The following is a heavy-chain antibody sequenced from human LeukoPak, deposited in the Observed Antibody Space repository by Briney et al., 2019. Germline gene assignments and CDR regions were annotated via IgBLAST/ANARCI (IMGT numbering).Heavy chain of an antibody. V-gene: IGHV3-33*01. CDR1: GFTFSSYG. D-gene: IGHD3-3*01. CDR3: AGGRVVTLPYNWFDP. CDR2: IWYDGSNK. J-gene: IGHJ5*02. Sequence: GGSLRLSCAASGFTFSSYGMHWVRQAPGKGLEWVAVIWYDGSNKYYADSVKGRFTISRDNSKNTLYLQMNSLRAEDTAVYYCAGGRVVTLPYNWFDPWGQGTLVTVSS.